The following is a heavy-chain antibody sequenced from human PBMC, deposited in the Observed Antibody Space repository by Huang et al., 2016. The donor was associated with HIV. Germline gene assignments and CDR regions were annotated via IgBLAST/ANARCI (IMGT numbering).Heavy chain of an antibody. J-gene: IGHJ5*02. V-gene: IGHV3-53*02. CDR2: IYSGGST. D-gene: IGHD3-10*01. CDR3: ARGMVRGVTLNWFDP. CDR1: VFTVSSNY. Sequence: EVQLVETGGGLIQPGGSLRLSCAASVFTVSSNYMSWVRQAPGKGLEWVSVIYSGGSTYYADSVKGRFTISRDNSKNTLYLQMNSLRAEDTAVYYCARGMVRGVTLNWFDPWGQGTLVTVSS.